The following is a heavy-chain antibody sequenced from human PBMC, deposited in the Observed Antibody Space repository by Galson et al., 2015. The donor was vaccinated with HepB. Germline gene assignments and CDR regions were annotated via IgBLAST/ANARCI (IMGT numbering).Heavy chain of an antibody. D-gene: IGHD3-22*01. CDR1: GYSLSSGYY. CDR3: ARDIIDDSSGYYYFDY. J-gene: IGHJ4*02. Sequence: TLSLTCTVSGYSLSSGYYWGWIRQPPGKGLEWIGSIYHSGSTYYNPSLKSRVTISVDTSKNQFSLKLSSVTAADTAVYYCARDIIDDSSGYYYFDYWGQGTLVTVSS. CDR2: IYHSGST. V-gene: IGHV4-38-2*02.